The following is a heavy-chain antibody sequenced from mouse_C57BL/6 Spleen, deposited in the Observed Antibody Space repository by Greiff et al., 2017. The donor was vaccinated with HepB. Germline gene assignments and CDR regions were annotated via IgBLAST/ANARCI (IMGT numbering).Heavy chain of an antibody. CDR2: ISYDGSN. V-gene: IGHV3-6*01. CDR3: ARSGSSYEGYFDV. Sequence: EVKLQESGPGLVKPSQSLSLTCSVTGYSITSGYYWNWIRQFPGNKLEWMGYISYDGSNNYNPSLKNRISITRDTSKNQFFLKLNSVTTEDTATYYCARSGSSYEGYFDVWGTGTTVTVSS. CDR1: GYSITSGYY. J-gene: IGHJ1*03. D-gene: IGHD1-1*01.